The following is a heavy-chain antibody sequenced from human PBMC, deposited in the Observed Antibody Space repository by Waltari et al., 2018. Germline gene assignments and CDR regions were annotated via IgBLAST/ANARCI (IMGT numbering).Heavy chain of an antibody. CDR1: GYTFTSYA. J-gene: IGHJ4*02. D-gene: IGHD5-12*01. CDR2: INAGNCNT. V-gene: IGHV1-3*03. CDR3: ARGGYALYFDY. Sequence: QVQLVQSGAEVKKPGASVKVSCKASGYTFTSYAMHWVRQAPGQRREWMGWINAGNCNTKYSHECQGRVTMTRDTSASTAYMELSSLRSEDMAVYYCARGGYALYFDYWGQGTLVTVSS.